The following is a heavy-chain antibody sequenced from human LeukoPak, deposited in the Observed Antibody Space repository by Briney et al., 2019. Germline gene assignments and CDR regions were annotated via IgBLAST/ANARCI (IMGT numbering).Heavy chain of an antibody. D-gene: IGHD3-16*02. J-gene: IGHJ4*02. Sequence: SETLSLTCEVYGGSLSGYYWSWIRQPPGKGLEWIGEMNHSGNTHYNPSLKSRVTISVDTSKNQFSLKLSSVTAADTAVYYCARSPLDYVWGSYRGTFDYWGQGTLVTVSS. V-gene: IGHV4-34*01. CDR3: ARSPLDYVWGSYRGTFDY. CDR1: GGSLSGYY. CDR2: MNHSGNT.